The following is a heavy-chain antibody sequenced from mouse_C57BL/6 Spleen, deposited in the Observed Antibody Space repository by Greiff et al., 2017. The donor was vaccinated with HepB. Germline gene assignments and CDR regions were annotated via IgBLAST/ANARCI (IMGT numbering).Heavy chain of an antibody. CDR1: GFSLTSYA. D-gene: IGHD1-1*01. J-gene: IGHJ4*01. CDR3: ARHYYGSKDYAMDY. Sequence: VNLVESGPGLVAPSQSLSITCTVSGFSLTSYAISWVRQPPGKGLEWLGVIWTGGGTNYNSALKSRLSISKDNSKSQVFLKMNSLQTDDTARYYCARHYYGSKDYAMDYWGQGTSVTVSS. V-gene: IGHV2-9-1*01. CDR2: IWTGGGT.